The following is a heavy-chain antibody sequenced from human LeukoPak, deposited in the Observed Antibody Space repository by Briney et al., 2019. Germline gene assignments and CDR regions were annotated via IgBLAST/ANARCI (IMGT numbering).Heavy chain of an antibody. V-gene: IGHV1-18*01. CDR2: ISAYNGNT. CDR3: ARDNPGDYGGDQTKFDY. Sequence: ASVKVSCKASGYTFTSYGISWVRQAPGQGLEWMGWISAYNGNTNYAQKFQGRVTMTRDTSTSTVYMELSGLRSEDTAVYYCARDNPGDYGGDQTKFDYWGQGTLVTVSS. D-gene: IGHD4-23*01. J-gene: IGHJ4*02. CDR1: GYTFTSYG.